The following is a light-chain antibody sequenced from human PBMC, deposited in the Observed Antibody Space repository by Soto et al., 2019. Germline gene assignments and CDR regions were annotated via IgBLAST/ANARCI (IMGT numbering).Light chain of an antibody. CDR2: DNN. Sequence: QSVLTQPPSVSAAPGQTVTISCFGSSSNIGNNYVSWYQQLPGTAPKLLIYDNNKRPSGIPDRFSGSKSGTSATLGITGLQTGDEADYYCGTWDSSLSANWVFGGGTQLTVL. CDR1: SSNIGNNY. CDR3: GTWDSSLSANWV. J-gene: IGLJ3*02. V-gene: IGLV1-51*01.